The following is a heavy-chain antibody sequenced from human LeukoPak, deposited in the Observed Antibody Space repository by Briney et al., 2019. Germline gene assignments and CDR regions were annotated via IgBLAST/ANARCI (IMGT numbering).Heavy chain of an antibody. V-gene: IGHV3-21*01. Sequence: GGSLRLSCAASGFTFSSYSMNWARQAPGKGLEWVSSISSTSRHKYYADSVKGRFTISRDNAKNSLFLQMNSLRAEDTAVYYCARDMNPVTTCYFQYWGQGTLVTVSS. J-gene: IGHJ1*01. CDR1: GFTFSSYS. CDR2: ISSTSRHK. D-gene: IGHD4-17*01. CDR3: ARDMNPVTTCYFQY.